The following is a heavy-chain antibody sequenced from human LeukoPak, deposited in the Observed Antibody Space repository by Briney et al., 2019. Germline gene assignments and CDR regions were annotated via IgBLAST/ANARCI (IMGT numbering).Heavy chain of an antibody. J-gene: IGHJ5*02. CDR2: IYYSGST. CDR3: ARTKLYCSSTSCYVNWFDP. Sequence: SHTLSLTCTVSGGSISSGDYYWSLIRQPPGKGLGGIGDIYYSGSTYYNPSLKSRVTISVDTSKNQFSLKLSSVTAADTAVYYCARTKLYCSSTSCYVNWFDPWGQGTLVTVSS. D-gene: IGHD2-2*01. CDR1: GGSISSGDYY. V-gene: IGHV4-30-4*01.